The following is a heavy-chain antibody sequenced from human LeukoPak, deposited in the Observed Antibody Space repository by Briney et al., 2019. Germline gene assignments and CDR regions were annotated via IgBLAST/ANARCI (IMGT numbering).Heavy chain of an antibody. CDR2: ISWNSGSI. CDR1: GVTFDDYA. CDR3: AKVGSKYSSSWYDY. J-gene: IGHJ4*02. V-gene: IGHV3-9*01. D-gene: IGHD6-13*01. Sequence: GRSVRLSCAASGVTFDDYAMHWVRQAPGKGLEWVSGISWNSGSIGYADSVKGRFTISRDNAKNSLYLQMNSLRAEDTALYYCAKVGSKYSSSWYDYWGQGTLVTVSS.